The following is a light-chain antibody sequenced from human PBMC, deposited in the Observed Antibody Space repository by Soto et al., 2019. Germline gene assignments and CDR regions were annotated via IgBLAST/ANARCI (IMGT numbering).Light chain of an antibody. CDR1: SSDVGYYNY. Sequence: ALTQPASVSGSPGQSITISCTGISSDVGYYNYVSWYQQHPGKAPKLMIYEVSNRPSGVSNRFSGSKSGITASLTISGLQAEDEGEYFCSSYTSSSTYVFGTGTKVTVL. CDR2: EVS. V-gene: IGLV2-14*01. J-gene: IGLJ1*01. CDR3: SSYTSSSTYV.